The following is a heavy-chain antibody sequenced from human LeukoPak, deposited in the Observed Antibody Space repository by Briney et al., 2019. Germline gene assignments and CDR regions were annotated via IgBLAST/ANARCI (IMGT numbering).Heavy chain of an antibody. CDR2: ISGSGGST. V-gene: IGHV3-23*01. CDR3: AKGIFEYSDVDALDI. D-gene: IGHD1-26*01. J-gene: IGHJ3*02. CDR1: GFTFSSYA. Sequence: PGGSLRLSCAASGFTFSSYAMSWVRQAPGKGLEWVSAISGSGGSTYYADSVKGRFTISRDNSKNTLYLQMNSLRAKDTAVYYCAKGIFEYSDVDALDIWGQGTMVTVSS.